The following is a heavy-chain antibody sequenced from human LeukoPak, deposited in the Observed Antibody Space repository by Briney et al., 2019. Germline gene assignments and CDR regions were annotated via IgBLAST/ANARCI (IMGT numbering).Heavy chain of an antibody. D-gene: IGHD6-13*01. CDR3: ARHVRVSFGYYYMDV. CDR2: INHSGST. CDR1: GGSFSGYF. Sequence: SETLSLTCAVYGGSFSGYFWSWIRQPPGKGLEWIGEINHSGSTNYNPSLKSRVTISVDTSKNQFSLKLSSVTAADTAVYYCARHVRVSFGYYYMDVWGKGTTVTISS. V-gene: IGHV4-34*01. J-gene: IGHJ6*03.